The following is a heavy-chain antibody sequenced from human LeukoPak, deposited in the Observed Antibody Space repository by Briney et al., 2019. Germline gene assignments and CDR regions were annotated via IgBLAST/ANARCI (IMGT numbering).Heavy chain of an antibody. CDR2: IGWNSGSI. V-gene: IGHV3-9*01. CDR1: GFTFDDYA. Sequence: QPGRSLRLSCAASGFTFDDYAMHWVRQAPGKGLEWVSGIGWNSGSIGYADSVKGRFTISRDNAKNSLYLQMNSLRAEDTALYYCAKAGHSSGWDYYYGMDVWGQGTTVTVSS. D-gene: IGHD6-19*01. J-gene: IGHJ6*02. CDR3: AKAGHSSGWDYYYGMDV.